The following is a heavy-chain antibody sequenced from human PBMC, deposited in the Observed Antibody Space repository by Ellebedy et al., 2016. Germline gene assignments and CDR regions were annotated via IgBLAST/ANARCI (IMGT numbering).Heavy chain of an antibody. Sequence: ASVKVSCKASGYTFTSYAMHWVRQAPGQRLEWMGWINAANDNTKYSQKFEGRVTITRDTSATTAYMELSSLRSEDTAVYYCARDEYSSSPYYYYGMDVWGQGTTVTVSS. J-gene: IGHJ6*02. D-gene: IGHD6-6*01. CDR1: GYTFTSYA. CDR2: INAANDNT. V-gene: IGHV1-3*01. CDR3: ARDEYSSSPYYYYGMDV.